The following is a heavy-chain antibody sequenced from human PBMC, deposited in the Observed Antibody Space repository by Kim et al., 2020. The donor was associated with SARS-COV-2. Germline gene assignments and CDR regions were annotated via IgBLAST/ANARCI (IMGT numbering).Heavy chain of an antibody. CDR1: GFTFSSYS. J-gene: IGHJ5*02. CDR3: ASYKWELRPRQLWFDP. CDR2: ISSSSSYI. D-gene: IGHD1-26*01. V-gene: IGHV3-21*01. Sequence: GGSLRLSCAASGFTFSSYSMNWVRQAPGKGLEWVSSISSSSSYIYYADSVKGRFTISRDNAKNSLYLQMNSLRAEDTAVYYCASYKWELRPRQLWFDPWGQGTLVTVSS.